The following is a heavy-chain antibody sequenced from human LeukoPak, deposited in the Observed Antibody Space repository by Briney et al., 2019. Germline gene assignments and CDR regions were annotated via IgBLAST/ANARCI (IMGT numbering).Heavy chain of an antibody. J-gene: IGHJ4*02. D-gene: IGHD6-13*01. CDR2: ISGGGGST. Sequence: GGSLRLSCAASGFTFSNYAMNWVRQAPGKGLEWVSAISGGGGSTYYADSVKGRFTISRDNSKNTLYLQMNSLRAEDTAVYYCAQSTGQQLDYFDYWGQGTLVTVSS. CDR3: AQSTGQQLDYFDY. CDR1: GFTFSNYA. V-gene: IGHV3-23*01.